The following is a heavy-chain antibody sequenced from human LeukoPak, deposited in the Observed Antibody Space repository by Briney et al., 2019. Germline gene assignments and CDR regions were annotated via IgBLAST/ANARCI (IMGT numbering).Heavy chain of an antibody. J-gene: IGHJ6*02. Sequence: GGSLRFSCAASGFTFDSYGMHWVRQAPGKGLEWVAVISFDGSKKYYADSVKGRFIISRDNSKNTLDLQMNSLRAEDTAVYYCAKVRGCSNGVCYKGGMDVWGQGTTVTVSS. CDR3: AKVRGCSNGVCYKGGMDV. V-gene: IGHV3-30*18. CDR1: GFTFDSYG. CDR2: ISFDGSKK. D-gene: IGHD2-8*01.